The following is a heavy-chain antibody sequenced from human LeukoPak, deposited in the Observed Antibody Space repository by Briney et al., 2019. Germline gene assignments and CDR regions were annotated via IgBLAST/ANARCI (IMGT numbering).Heavy chain of an antibody. CDR1: GGSFSGYY. D-gene: IGHD1-26*01. V-gene: IGHV4-34*01. Sequence: PSETLSLTCAVYGGSFSGYYWSWIRQPPGKGLEWIGEINHSGSTDYNPSLKSRVTISVDTSKNQFSLKLNSVTAADTAVYYCARGERSRALGYWGQGTLVTVSS. J-gene: IGHJ4*02. CDR3: ARGERSRALGY. CDR2: INHSGST.